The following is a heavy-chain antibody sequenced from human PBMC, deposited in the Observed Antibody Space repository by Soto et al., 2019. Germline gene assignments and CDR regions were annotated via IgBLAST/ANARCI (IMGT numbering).Heavy chain of an antibody. J-gene: IGHJ4*02. CDR2: IYWNDDK. CDR1: GFSLSTSGVG. Sequence: SGPTLVKPTQTLTLTCTFSGFSLSTSGVGVGWIRQPHGKALEWLALIYWNDDKRFSPTLKSRLTIAKETSKNQVVLTLTNMDPGDTATYYCAHRPDISVVPATTFDYWGQGTLVTVSS. V-gene: IGHV2-5*01. D-gene: IGHD2-2*01. CDR3: AHRPDISVVPATTFDY.